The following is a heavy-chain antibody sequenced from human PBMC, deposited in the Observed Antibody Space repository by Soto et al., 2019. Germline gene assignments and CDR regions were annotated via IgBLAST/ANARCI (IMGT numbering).Heavy chain of an antibody. J-gene: IGHJ6*03. D-gene: IGHD6-19*01. CDR2: IYYSGST. Sequence: SSETLSLTCTVSGGSISSYYWSWIRQPPGKGLEWIGYIYYSGSTNYNPSLKSRVTISVDTSKNQFSLKLSSVTAADTAVYYCARGGIAVAGYYYYMDVWGKGTTVTVSS. CDR1: GGSISSYY. CDR3: ARGGIAVAGYYYYMDV. V-gene: IGHV4-59*01.